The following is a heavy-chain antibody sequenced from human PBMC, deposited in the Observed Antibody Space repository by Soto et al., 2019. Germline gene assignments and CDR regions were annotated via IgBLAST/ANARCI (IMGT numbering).Heavy chain of an antibody. V-gene: IGHV1-69*13. Sequence: ASVKVSCKASGGPFSNYAISWVRQAPGQGLEWMGGIIPLFGTANYAQKFQGRVTITADESTSTAYVELISLRCEDTAVYYCAREVFVDYGKPFDYWGQGTLVTVSS. CDR1: GGPFSNYA. D-gene: IGHD4-17*01. CDR3: AREVFVDYGKPFDY. J-gene: IGHJ4*02. CDR2: IIPLFGTA.